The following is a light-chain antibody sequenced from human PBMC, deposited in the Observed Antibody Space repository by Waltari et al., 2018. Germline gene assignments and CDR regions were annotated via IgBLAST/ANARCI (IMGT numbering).Light chain of an antibody. CDR2: QDT. V-gene: IGLV3-1*01. CDR1: RLVDKV. Sequence: SYELTQPPSVSVSPGKTVSITCSGDRLVDKVASWYQQKPGQSPVMVIYQDTQRPPGIPERFSGSNSGNTATLTISGTQIMDEADYYCQTWDGSTAVFGGGTKVTVL. J-gene: IGLJ3*02. CDR3: QTWDGSTAV.